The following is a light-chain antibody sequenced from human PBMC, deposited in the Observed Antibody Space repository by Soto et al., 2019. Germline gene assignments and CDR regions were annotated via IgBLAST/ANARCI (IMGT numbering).Light chain of an antibody. J-gene: IGKJ2*01. CDR1: QSISSW. CDR2: KAS. CDR3: QQYNSYSYT. V-gene: IGKV1-5*03. Sequence: DIQMTQSPSTLSASVGDRVTITCRASQSISSWLAWYQQKPGKAPKLLIYKASSLESGVPSRFSGSGSGTECTLTISSLQPDDFATYYCQQYNSYSYTFGHGTKLEIK.